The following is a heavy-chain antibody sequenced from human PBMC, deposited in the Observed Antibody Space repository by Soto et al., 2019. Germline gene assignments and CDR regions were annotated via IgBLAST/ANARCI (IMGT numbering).Heavy chain of an antibody. CDR3: AKDVRGYLAYFDY. D-gene: IGHD2-15*01. V-gene: IGHV3-23*01. CDR1: GFTFAAYA. CDR2: ITSSGSNT. J-gene: IGHJ4*02. Sequence: GGSLRLSCAASGFTFAAYAMNWVRQAPGKGLEWVSTITSSGSNTYYTDSVKGRFTISRDNSKNTLSLQMTSLRAEDTAVYYCAKDVRGYLAYFDYWGQGTLVTVSS.